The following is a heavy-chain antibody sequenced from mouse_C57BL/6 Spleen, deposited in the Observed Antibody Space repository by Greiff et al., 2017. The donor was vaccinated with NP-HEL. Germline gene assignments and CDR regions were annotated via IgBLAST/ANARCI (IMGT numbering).Heavy chain of an antibody. CDR1: GYTFTSYW. D-gene: IGHD1-1*01. Sequence: VQLQQPGAELVKPGASVKMSCKASGYTFTSYWITWVKQRPGQGLEWIGDIYPGSGSTNYNEKFKSKATLTVDTSSSTAYMQLSSLTSEDSAVYYGARGGFTTVVAGAMDYWGQGTSVTVSS. J-gene: IGHJ4*01. CDR3: ARGGFTTVVAGAMDY. V-gene: IGHV1-55*01. CDR2: IYPGSGST.